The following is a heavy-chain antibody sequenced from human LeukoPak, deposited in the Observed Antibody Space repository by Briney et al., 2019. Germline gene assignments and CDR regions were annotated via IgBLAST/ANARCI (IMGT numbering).Heavy chain of an antibody. D-gene: IGHD4-11*01. CDR1: GFTFSSYS. CDR3: ARGDYSNYGGAFDI. Sequence: GGSLRLSCAASGFTFSSYSMNWVRQAPGKGLEWVSSISSSSSYIYYADSVKGRFTISRDNAKNSPYLQMNSLRAEDTAVYYCARGDYSNYGGAFDIWGQGTMVTVSS. V-gene: IGHV3-21*01. CDR2: ISSSSSYI. J-gene: IGHJ3*02.